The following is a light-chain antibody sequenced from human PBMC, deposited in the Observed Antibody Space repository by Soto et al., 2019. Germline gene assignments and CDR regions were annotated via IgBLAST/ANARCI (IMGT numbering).Light chain of an antibody. Sequence: IQMTQSPSSLSASVGDRVTITCRASQSIDSYLNWYQQKPGQAPKLLIFGATNLQSGVPSRFSGSGFGTDFSLTISSLQPDDIASYYCQQSDRTPRTFGEGTKVEIK. J-gene: IGKJ1*01. V-gene: IGKV1-39*01. CDR3: QQSDRTPRT. CDR2: GAT. CDR1: QSIDSY.